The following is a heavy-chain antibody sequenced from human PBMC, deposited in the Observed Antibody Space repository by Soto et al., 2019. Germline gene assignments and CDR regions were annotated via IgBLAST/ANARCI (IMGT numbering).Heavy chain of an antibody. J-gene: IGHJ6*02. CDR3: ARDGPYYSASRMDV. D-gene: IGHD3-10*01. Sequence: EVQLVESGGGLVQPGGSLGLSCVASGIPVSSNYMTWVRQAPGKGLEWVSVLHSGGDTYYANSVKGRFTISRHDSTNTLFLQMNSLTAEDTAVYYCARDGPYYSASRMDVWGQGTTVTVSS. CDR2: LHSGGDT. CDR1: GIPVSSNY. V-gene: IGHV3-53*04.